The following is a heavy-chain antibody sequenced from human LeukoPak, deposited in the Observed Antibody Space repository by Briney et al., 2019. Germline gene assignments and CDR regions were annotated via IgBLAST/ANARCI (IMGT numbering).Heavy chain of an antibody. D-gene: IGHD2-15*01. Sequence: HGASVKVSCKASGYTFTSYAMHWVRQAPGQRLEWMGWINAGNGNTKYSQEFQGRVTMTTDTSTSTAYMELRSLRSDDTAVYYCARDRGGSRAYDIWGQGTMVTVSS. CDR2: INAGNGNT. J-gene: IGHJ3*02. CDR3: ARDRGGSRAYDI. V-gene: IGHV1-3*01. CDR1: GYTFTSYA.